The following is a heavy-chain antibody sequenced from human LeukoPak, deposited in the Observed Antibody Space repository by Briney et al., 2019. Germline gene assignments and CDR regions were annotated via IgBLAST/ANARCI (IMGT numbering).Heavy chain of an antibody. CDR2: IFYSGSA. CDR1: GGSISSSSYY. Sequence: SETLSLTCTVSGGSISSSSYYWGWIHQPPGKGLEWIGSIFYSGSAYYNPSLKSRVAISVDTSKNQFSLKLSSVTAADTAVYYCARQGGTLNWFDPWGQGTLVTVSS. J-gene: IGHJ5*02. V-gene: IGHV4-39*01. D-gene: IGHD1-7*01. CDR3: ARQGGTLNWFDP.